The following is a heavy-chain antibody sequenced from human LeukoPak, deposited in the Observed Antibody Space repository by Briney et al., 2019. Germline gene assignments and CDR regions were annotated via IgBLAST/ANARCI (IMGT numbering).Heavy chain of an antibody. J-gene: IGHJ5*02. D-gene: IGHD6-19*01. CDR3: VRRLKSGWSSWFDP. Sequence: SETLSLTCSVSGDSINSNNYYWGWIRQPPGKGLEWIASIYYSGSTFYNPSLKSRVTMSVDASKNQFSLNLTSVTAADAAVYYCVRRLKSGWSSWFDPWGQGTLVTVSS. CDR1: GDSINSNNYY. CDR2: IYYSGST. V-gene: IGHV4-39*01.